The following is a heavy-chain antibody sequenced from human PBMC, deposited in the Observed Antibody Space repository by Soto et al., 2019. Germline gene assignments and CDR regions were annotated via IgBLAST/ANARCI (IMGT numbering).Heavy chain of an antibody. V-gene: IGHV5-51*01. CDR2: IHPGDSDT. D-gene: IGHD4-17*01. Sequence: EMQLVQSGAEVKKSGASLKISCEGSGFSFSKYTVGWVRQIPGKGLVWMGIIHPGDSDTRYSPSFQGQVTISADKSISTAYLQWSSLKASDTAMYSCTLPYGYSYYYYNGMDVWGQRSTVTVS. J-gene: IGHJ6*02. CDR1: GFSFSKYT. CDR3: TLPYGYSYYYYNGMDV.